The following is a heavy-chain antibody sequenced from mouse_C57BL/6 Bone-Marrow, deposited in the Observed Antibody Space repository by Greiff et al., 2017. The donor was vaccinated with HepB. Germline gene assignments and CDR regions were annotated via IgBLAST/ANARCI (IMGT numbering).Heavy chain of an antibody. CDR2: IDPSDSET. CDR1: GYTFTSYW. J-gene: IGHJ1*03. D-gene: IGHD2-3*01. Sequence: VQLQQSGAELVRPGSSVKLSCKASGYTFTSYWMHWVKQRPIQGLEWIGNIDPSDSETHYNQKFKDKATLTVDKSSSTAYMQLSSLTSEDSAVYYCARGGWLLPYWYFDVWGTGTTVTVSS. CDR3: ARGGWLLPYWYFDV. V-gene: IGHV1-52*01.